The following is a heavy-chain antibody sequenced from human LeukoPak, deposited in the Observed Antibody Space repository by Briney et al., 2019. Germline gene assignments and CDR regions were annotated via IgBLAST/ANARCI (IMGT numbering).Heavy chain of an antibody. CDR1: GFTFSSYS. Sequence: GGSLRLSCAASGFTFSSYSMNWVRQAPGKGLEWVSSISSSSGYIYYADSVKGRFTISRDNAKNSLYLQMNSLRAEDAAVYYCARVRSGWDYDAFDIWGQGTMVTVSS. D-gene: IGHD6-19*01. CDR3: ARVRSGWDYDAFDI. CDR2: ISSSSGYI. J-gene: IGHJ3*02. V-gene: IGHV3-21*01.